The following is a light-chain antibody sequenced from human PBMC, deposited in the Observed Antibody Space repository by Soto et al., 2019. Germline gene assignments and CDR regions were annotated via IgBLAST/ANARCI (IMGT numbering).Light chain of an antibody. V-gene: IGLV1-47*02. CDR1: SSNIGSNY. J-gene: IGLJ2*01. CDR2: SNN. CDR3: AAWDGSLSGVI. Sequence: QSVLTQPPSASGTPGQSVTISCSGSSSNIGSNYVYWYQQLPGTAPKLLIYSNNQRPSGVPDRFSGSKSGTSASLAISGLRSEDEADYYCAAWDGSLSGVIFGGGTKLTVL.